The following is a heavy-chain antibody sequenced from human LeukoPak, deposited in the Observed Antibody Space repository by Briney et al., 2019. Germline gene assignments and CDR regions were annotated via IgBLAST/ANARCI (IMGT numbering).Heavy chain of an antibody. CDR3: ARERLERRPYYFDY. J-gene: IGHJ4*02. CDR1: GGTFISYA. CDR2: IIPIFGTA. D-gene: IGHD1-1*01. V-gene: IGHV1-69*05. Sequence: SVKVSCKASGGTFISYAISWVRQAPGQGLEWMGRIIPIFGTANYAQKFQGRVTITTDESTSTAYMELSSLRSEDTAVYYCARERLERRPYYFDYWGQGTLVTVSS.